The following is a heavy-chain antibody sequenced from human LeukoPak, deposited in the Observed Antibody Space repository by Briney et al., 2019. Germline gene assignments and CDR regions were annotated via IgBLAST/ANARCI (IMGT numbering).Heavy chain of an antibody. CDR1: GYTFTSYW. D-gene: IGHD5-24*01. Sequence: GESLTLSCTGSGYTFTSYWIGWVRQMPGKGLEWMGIIYPGDSDTRYSPSFQGHVTISADKSISTAYLQCSTLKASDTAMYYCATLPRDGYRLTYWGPGTLVTVSS. CDR2: IYPGDSDT. V-gene: IGHV5-51*01. CDR3: ATLPRDGYRLTY. J-gene: IGHJ4*02.